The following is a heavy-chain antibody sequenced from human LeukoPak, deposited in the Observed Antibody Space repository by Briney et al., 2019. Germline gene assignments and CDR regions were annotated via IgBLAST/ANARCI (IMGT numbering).Heavy chain of an antibody. V-gene: IGHV1-18*01. J-gene: IGHJ4*02. D-gene: IGHD3-3*01. CDR1: GYTFTNYG. Sequence: ASVKVSCKASGYTFTNYGISWVRQAPGQGLEWMGWVSAYADDTNYVQKFRGRITMTTDTSTSTAYVELRSLRSDDTAVYYCARVLWKTDYFDYWGQGTLVTVSS. CDR2: VSAYADDT. CDR3: ARVLWKTDYFDY.